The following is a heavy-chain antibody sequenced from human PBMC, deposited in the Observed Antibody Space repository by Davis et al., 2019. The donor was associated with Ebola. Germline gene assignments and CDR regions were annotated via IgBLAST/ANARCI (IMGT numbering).Heavy chain of an antibody. Sequence: SETLSLTCTVSGVSFTGHYWSWKRQSPAKGLVWIGYVYDGESTNYNPSLRSRVTMSVDKSRNEFSLRVTSVTTADTALYYCAGDRGYYGSGDYPFDYWGQGVLVTVSS. D-gene: IGHD3-10*01. V-gene: IGHV4-59*11. CDR1: GVSFTGHY. CDR3: AGDRGYYGSGDYPFDY. J-gene: IGHJ4*02. CDR2: VYDGEST.